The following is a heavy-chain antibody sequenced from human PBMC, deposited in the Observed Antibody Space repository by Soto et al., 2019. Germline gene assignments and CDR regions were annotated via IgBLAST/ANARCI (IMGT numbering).Heavy chain of an antibody. CDR1: GFTFSMYW. Sequence: GGSLRLSCAASGFTFSMYWMHWVRQVPGKGPEWVSRINDDGISTNYADSVKGRFTISRDNAKNTLYLQINALRVEDTAVYYCAREGGGVYCSGGSCYGRYFDFWGQGTRVTVSS. D-gene: IGHD2-15*01. CDR2: INDDGIST. CDR3: AREGGGVYCSGGSCYGRYFDF. J-gene: IGHJ4*02. V-gene: IGHV3-74*01.